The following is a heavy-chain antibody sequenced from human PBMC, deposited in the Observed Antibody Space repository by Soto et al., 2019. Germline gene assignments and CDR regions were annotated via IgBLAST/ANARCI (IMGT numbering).Heavy chain of an antibody. J-gene: IGHJ4*02. CDR3: ARDRLGATGDY. CDR2: ISAYNANT. V-gene: IGHV1-18*01. D-gene: IGHD1-26*01. Sequence: ASLKVSCKASGYTYTRYGISWVRQAPGQGLEWMGWISAYNANTNYAQKLQGRVTMTTDTSTSTSYMELRSLRSDDTAVYFGARDRLGATGDYWGQGTLVTVSS. CDR1: GYTYTRYG.